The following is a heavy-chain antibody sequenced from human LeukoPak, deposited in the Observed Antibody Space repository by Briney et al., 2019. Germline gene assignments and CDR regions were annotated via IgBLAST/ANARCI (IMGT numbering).Heavy chain of an antibody. CDR1: GFTFSTYS. CDR2: ISSSSSYI. V-gene: IGHV3-21*01. J-gene: IGHJ4*02. D-gene: IGHD3-9*01. CDR3: ARDRDVLRYFDWTFDY. Sequence: GGSLRLSCAASGFTFSTYSMNWVRQAPGKGLEWVSSISSSSSYIYYADSVKGRFTISRDNAKNSLYLQMNSLRAEDTAVYYCARDRDVLRYFDWTFDYWGQGTLVTVSS.